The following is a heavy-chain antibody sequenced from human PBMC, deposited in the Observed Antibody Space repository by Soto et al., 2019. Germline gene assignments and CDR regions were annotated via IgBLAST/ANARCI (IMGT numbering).Heavy chain of an antibody. CDR2: MNPNSGNT. V-gene: IGHV1-8*01. J-gene: IGHJ4*02. CDR3: AREDFYGSGSYGY. D-gene: IGHD3-10*01. Sequence: QVRLLQSGAEVKKPGASVKVSCKASGYTFPSYNINWVRQATGQGPEWMGWMNPNSGNTGYAQKFQGRVTMTRDSSISTAYMELSSLRSEDTAVYYCAREDFYGSGSYGYWGQGTLVTVSS. CDR1: GYTFPSYN.